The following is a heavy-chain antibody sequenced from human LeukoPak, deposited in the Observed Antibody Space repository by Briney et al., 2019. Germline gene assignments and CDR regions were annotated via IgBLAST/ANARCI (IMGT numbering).Heavy chain of an antibody. Sequence: GGSLRLSCAASGFSFSDYYMIWMRQAPGKGLDWVSYISSRGGRIFYAASVNGRFTISRDNAKNSLYLQMNRLRAEDTAVYYCARVDYRNYRYFDYWGQGTLVTVSS. CDR2: ISSRGGRI. D-gene: IGHD4-11*01. CDR3: ARVDYRNYRYFDY. CDR1: GFSFSDYY. V-gene: IGHV3-11*01. J-gene: IGHJ4*02.